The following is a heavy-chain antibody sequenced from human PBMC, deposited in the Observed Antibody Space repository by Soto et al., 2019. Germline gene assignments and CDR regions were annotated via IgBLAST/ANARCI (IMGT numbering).Heavy chain of an antibody. Sequence: PGGSLRLSCAASGFTFSSYSMNRVRQAPGKGLEWVSSISSSSSYIYYADSVKGRFTISRDNAKNSLYLQMNSLRAEDTAVYYCARQGMVRGLSYYYYGMDVWGQGTTVTVSS. D-gene: IGHD3-10*01. CDR2: ISSSSSYI. CDR1: GFTFSSYS. J-gene: IGHJ6*02. V-gene: IGHV3-21*01. CDR3: ARQGMVRGLSYYYYGMDV.